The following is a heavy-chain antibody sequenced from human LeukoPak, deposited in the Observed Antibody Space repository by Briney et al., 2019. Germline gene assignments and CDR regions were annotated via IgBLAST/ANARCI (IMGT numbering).Heavy chain of an antibody. CDR2: IYYSGST. Sequence: SETLSLTCTVSGGSSSSYYWSWIRQPPGKGLEWIGYIYYSGSTNYNPSLKSRVTISVDTSKNQFSLKLSSVTAADTAVYYCARDPGRYFDWLPASQYGMDVWGKGTTVTVSS. D-gene: IGHD3-9*01. V-gene: IGHV4-59*01. CDR3: ARDPGRYFDWLPASQYGMDV. J-gene: IGHJ6*04. CDR1: GGSSSSYY.